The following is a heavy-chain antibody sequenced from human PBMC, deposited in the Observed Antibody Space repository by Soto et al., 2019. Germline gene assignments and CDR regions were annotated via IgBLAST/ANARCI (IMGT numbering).Heavy chain of an antibody. V-gene: IGHV4-39*01. CDR1: GGSISTSSYY. CDR2: MYYSGST. CDR3: ASYGRGTYYYGYYFHH. D-gene: IGHD3-10*01. Sequence: SETLSLTCTVSGGSISTSSYYWGWIRQPPGKGLEWIGSMYYSGSTYYNSSLKSRVTISLDTSKNQFSLKLSSVTAADAAVYYCASYGRGTYYYGYYFHHWGQGTPVTVSS. J-gene: IGHJ4*02.